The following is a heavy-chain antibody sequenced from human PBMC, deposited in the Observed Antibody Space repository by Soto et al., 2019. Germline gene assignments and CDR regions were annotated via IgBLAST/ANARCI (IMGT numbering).Heavy chain of an antibody. J-gene: IGHJ4*02. CDR3: ARRGLWGNWNYFDY. CDR1: GGTFSSYA. D-gene: IGHD1-20*01. CDR2: IIPIFGTA. Sequence: SVKVSCKASGGTFSSYAISWVRQALGQGLEWMGGIIPIFGTANYAQKFQGRVTITADESTSTAYMELSSLRSEDTAVYYCARRGLWGNWNYFDYWGQGTLVTVSS. V-gene: IGHV1-69*13.